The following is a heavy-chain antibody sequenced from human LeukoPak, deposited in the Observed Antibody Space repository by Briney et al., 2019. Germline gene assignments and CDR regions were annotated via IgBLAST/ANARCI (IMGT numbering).Heavy chain of an antibody. Sequence: SETLSLTCTVSGGSISSYYWSWIRQPPRKGLEWSGYIYYSGSTNYNPSLKSRVTISVDTSKNQFSLKLSSVTAADTAVYYCARHAINAYSSSWYWFDPWGQGTLVTVSS. CDR3: ARHAINAYSSSWYWFDP. CDR2: IYYSGST. D-gene: IGHD6-13*01. J-gene: IGHJ5*02. CDR1: GGSISSYY. V-gene: IGHV4-59*08.